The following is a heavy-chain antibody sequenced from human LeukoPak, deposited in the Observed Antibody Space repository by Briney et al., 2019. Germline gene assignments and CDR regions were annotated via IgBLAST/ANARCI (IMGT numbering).Heavy chain of an antibody. D-gene: IGHD3-10*01. CDR3: ARSSGTPERYYYHYYMDV. V-gene: IGHV3-7*01. J-gene: IGHJ6*03. CDR1: GFTFSSYS. CDR2: IKQDGSEK. Sequence: GGSLRLSCAASGFTFSSYSMNWVRQAPGKGLEWVANIKQDGSEKYYVDSVKGRFTISRDNAKNSLYLQMNSLRAEDTAVYYCARSSGTPERYYYHYYMDVWGKGTTVTVS.